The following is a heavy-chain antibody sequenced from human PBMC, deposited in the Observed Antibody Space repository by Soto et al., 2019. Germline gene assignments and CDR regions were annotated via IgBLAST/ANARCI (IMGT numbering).Heavy chain of an antibody. D-gene: IGHD5-12*01. V-gene: IGHV4-31*03. CDR1: GGSISSGGYY. CDR2: IYYSGST. CDR3: ARGGGYSGYDKRAYYGMDV. J-gene: IGHJ6*02. Sequence: PSETLSLTCTVSGGSISSGGYYWSWIRQHPGKGLEWIGYIYYSGSTYYNPSLKSRVTISVDTSKNQFSLKLSSVTAADTAVYYCARGGGYSGYDKRAYYGMDVWGQGTTVTVSS.